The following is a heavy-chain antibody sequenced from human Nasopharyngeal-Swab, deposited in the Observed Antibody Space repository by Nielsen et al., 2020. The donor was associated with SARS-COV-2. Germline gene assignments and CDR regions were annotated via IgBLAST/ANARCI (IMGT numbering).Heavy chain of an antibody. J-gene: IGHJ4*02. CDR3: ARGAAAADY. D-gene: IGHD6-13*01. CDR2: TNRSGSS. Sequence: SETLSLTCAGFGGSPSDYYWTWIRQPPGKGLEWIGETNRSGSSNYNPSLKSRVTISVDTSKNQFSLTLNSVTAADTAVYYCARGAAAADYWGQGTLVTVSS. V-gene: IGHV4-34*01. CDR1: GGSPSDYY.